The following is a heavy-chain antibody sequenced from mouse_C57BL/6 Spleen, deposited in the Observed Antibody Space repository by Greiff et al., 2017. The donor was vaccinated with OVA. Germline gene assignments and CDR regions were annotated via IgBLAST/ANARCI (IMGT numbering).Heavy chain of an antibody. CDR2: INPSSGYT. D-gene: IGHD2-2*01. J-gene: IGHJ2*01. V-gene: IGHV1-7*01. CDR1: GYTFTSYW. Sequence: QIQLQQSGAELAKPGASVKLSCKASGYTFTSYWMHWVKQRPEQGLEWIGYINPSSGYTKYNQKFKDKATLTADKSSSTAYMQLSSLTYEDSAVYYCAREGLRRGDYFDYWGQGTTLTVSS. CDR3: AREGLRRGDYFDY.